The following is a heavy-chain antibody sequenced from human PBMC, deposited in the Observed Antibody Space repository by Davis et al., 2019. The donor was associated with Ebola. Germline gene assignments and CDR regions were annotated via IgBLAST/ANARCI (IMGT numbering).Heavy chain of an antibody. CDR2: ISSSSSYI. J-gene: IGHJ5*02. CDR3: ARVKIGYSLRWFDP. Sequence: GGSLRLSCAASGFTFSSYSMDWVRQAPGKGLEWVSSISSSSSYIYYADSVKGRFTISRDNAKNSLYLQMNSLRAEDTAVYYCARVKIGYSLRWFDPWGQGTLVTVSS. CDR1: GFTFSSYS. V-gene: IGHV3-21*01. D-gene: IGHD5-18*01.